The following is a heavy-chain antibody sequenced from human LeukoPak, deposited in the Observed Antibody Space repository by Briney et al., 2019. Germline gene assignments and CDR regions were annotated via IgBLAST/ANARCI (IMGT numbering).Heavy chain of an antibody. J-gene: IGHJ3*02. D-gene: IGHD4-17*01. CDR1: GFSFSSFA. CDR3: ARDPNGNYVGAFEM. CDR2: ILSGGDVF. V-gene: IGHV3-23*01. Sequence: PGGSLRLSCAASGFSFSSFAMMWVRQAPGMGLELISAILSGGDVFFYGDSVRGRFTISRDDSTNTLFLQTNNLRADDSAVYYCARDPNGNYVGAFEMWGPGTTVTVSS.